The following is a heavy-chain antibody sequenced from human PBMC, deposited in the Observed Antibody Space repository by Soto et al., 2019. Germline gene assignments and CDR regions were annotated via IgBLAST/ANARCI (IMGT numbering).Heavy chain of an antibody. J-gene: IGHJ4*02. CDR2: ISAHNGNT. CDR3: TRGSGGISEFDYFDY. Sequence: QVQLVQSAAEVKKAGASVKVSCKASGYIFINHGISWVRQAPGQGPEWMGWISAHNGNTKYAEKFQGRVTMTRDTSTTTVYMELRSLRFDDMAVYYCTRGSGGISEFDYFDYWGQGTLVTVSP. V-gene: IGHV1-18*03. CDR1: GYIFINHG. D-gene: IGHD3-10*01.